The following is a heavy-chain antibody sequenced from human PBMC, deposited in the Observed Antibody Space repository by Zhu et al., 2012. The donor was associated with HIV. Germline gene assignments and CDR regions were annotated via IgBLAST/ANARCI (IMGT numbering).Heavy chain of an antibody. CDR1: GYSISSGYY. CDR2: IYHSDNT. CDR3: ARGIAAAGTSLDY. Sequence: QVQLQESGPGLVKPSETLSLTCSVSGYSISSGYYWGWIRQPPGKGLEWIGNIYHSDNTYYNPSLKSRVIISMDTSKNQFSLNLSSVTAADTAIYYCARGIAAAGTSLDYWGQGTLVTVSS. J-gene: IGHJ4*02. D-gene: IGHD6-13*01. V-gene: IGHV4-38-2*02.